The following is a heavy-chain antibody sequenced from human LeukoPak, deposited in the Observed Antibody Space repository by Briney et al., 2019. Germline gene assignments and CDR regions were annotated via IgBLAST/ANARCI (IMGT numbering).Heavy chain of an antibody. V-gene: IGHV4-34*01. CDR3: ARGNFYIAAAGTRWFDP. CDR2: INHSGST. J-gene: IGHJ5*02. CDR1: GGSFSGYY. D-gene: IGHD6-13*01. Sequence: PSETLSLTCAVYGGSFSGYYWSWLRQPPGKGLEWIGEINHSGSTNYNPSLKSRVTISVDTSKNQFSLKLSPVTAADTAVYYCARGNFYIAAAGTRWFDPWGQGTLVTVSS.